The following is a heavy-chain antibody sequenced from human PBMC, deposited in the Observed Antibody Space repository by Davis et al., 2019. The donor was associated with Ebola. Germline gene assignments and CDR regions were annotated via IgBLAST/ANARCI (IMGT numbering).Heavy chain of an antibody. CDR2: INTNTGNP. J-gene: IGHJ3*02. V-gene: IGHV7-4-1*04. CDR3: ATLPDI. CDR1: GYIFINYA. Sequence: AASVKVSCKASGYIFINYAMNWVRQAPGQGLEWMGWINTNTGNPTYAKGFTGRFVFSLDTSVNMAYLLINSLKTEDAAVYYCATLPDIWGQGTMVTVSS.